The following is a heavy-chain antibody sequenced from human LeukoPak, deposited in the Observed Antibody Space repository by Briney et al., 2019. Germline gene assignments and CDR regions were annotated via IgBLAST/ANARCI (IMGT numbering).Heavy chain of an antibody. J-gene: IGHJ4*02. CDR1: GFTFSSYS. CDR2: ISSSSSYI. CDR3: ASASTFARDY. V-gene: IGHV3-21*01. Sequence: GGSLGLSCAASGFTFSSYSMNWVRQAPGKGLEWVSSISSSSSYIYYADSVKGRFTISRDNAKNSLYLQMNSLRAEDTAVYYCASASTFARDYWGQGTQVTVSS.